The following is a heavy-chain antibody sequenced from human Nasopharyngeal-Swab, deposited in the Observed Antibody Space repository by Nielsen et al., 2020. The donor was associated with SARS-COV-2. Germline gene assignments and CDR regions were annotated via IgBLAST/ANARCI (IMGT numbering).Heavy chain of an antibody. D-gene: IGHD6-19*01. CDR2: ISYDGSNK. CDR3: AKGRPTGYSSGWSNYWYFDL. Sequence: GGSLRLSCAASGFTFSSYGMHWVRQAPGKGLEWVAVISYDGSNKYYADSVKGRFTISRDNSKNTLYLQMNSLRAEDTAVYYCAKGRPTGYSSGWSNYWYFDLWGRGTLVTVSS. V-gene: IGHV3-30*18. J-gene: IGHJ2*01. CDR1: GFTFSSYG.